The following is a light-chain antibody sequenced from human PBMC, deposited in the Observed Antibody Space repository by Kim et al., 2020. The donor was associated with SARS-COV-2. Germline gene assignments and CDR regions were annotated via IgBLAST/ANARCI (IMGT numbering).Light chain of an antibody. V-gene: IGLV2-11*01. CDR1: SSDVGGYNY. CDR3: CSYAGSYTWV. CDR2: DVS. J-gene: IGLJ3*02. Sequence: GQSVTISSTGTSSDVGGYNYVSWYQQHTGKAPKLMIYDVSKRPSGVPDRFSGSKSGNTASLTISGLQAEDEADYYCCSYAGSYTWVFGGGTQLTVL.